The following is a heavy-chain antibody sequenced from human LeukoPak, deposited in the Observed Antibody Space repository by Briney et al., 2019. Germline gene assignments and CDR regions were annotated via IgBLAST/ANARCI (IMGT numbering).Heavy chain of an antibody. Sequence: GGSLRLSCAASGFTFSSYAMNWVRQAPGKGLEWVSAISGSGGSTYYADSVKGRFTISRDNAKNSLYLQMNSLRAEDTALYYCAKDSTRYYYYYYGMDVWGQGTTVTVSS. CDR3: AKDSTRYYYYYYGMDV. CDR1: GFTFSSYA. V-gene: IGHV3-23*01. D-gene: IGHD3-16*01. CDR2: ISGSGGST. J-gene: IGHJ6*02.